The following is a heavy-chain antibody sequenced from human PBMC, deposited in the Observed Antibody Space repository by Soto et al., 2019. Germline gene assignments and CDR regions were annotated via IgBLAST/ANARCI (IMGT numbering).Heavy chain of an antibody. CDR2: IWYDGNNK. Sequence: QVQLVESGGGVVQPGGSLRLSCVASGFTFSSYGMHWVRQAPGKGLEWVTVIWYDGNNKYYADSVMGRFTISRDNSENTVYLQMNSLRAEDTAVYYCARGLVGFFHIDHWGQGTLVTVSS. J-gene: IGHJ4*02. D-gene: IGHD2-8*02. V-gene: IGHV3-33*01. CDR3: ARGLVGFFHIDH. CDR1: GFTFSSYG.